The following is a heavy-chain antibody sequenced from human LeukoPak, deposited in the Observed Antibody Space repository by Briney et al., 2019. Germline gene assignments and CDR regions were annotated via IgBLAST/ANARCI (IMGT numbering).Heavy chain of an antibody. D-gene: IGHD6-19*01. CDR3: AKSDSGWYGETFDY. Sequence: GGSLRLSCAGSGFTFSNSGMHWVRQAPGKGLEWVSAISGSGGSTYYADSVKGRFTISRDNSKNTLYLQMNSLRAEDTAVYYCAKSDSGWYGETFDYWGQGTLVTVSS. J-gene: IGHJ4*02. V-gene: IGHV3-23*01. CDR2: ISGSGGST. CDR1: GFTFSNSG.